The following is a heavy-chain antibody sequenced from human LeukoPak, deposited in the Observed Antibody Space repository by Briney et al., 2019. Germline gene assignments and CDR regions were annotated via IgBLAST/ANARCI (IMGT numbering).Heavy chain of an antibody. CDR1: GGSFSGYY. CDR2: INHSGST. Sequence: PSETLSLTCAVYGGSFSGYYWSWIRQPPGKGLEWIGEINHSGSTNYNPSLKSRVTISVDTSKNQFSLKLSSVTAADTAVYYCARLLHYDFWSGYQYYFDYWGQGTLVTVSS. V-gene: IGHV4-34*01. CDR3: ARLLHYDFWSGYQYYFDY. D-gene: IGHD3-3*01. J-gene: IGHJ4*02.